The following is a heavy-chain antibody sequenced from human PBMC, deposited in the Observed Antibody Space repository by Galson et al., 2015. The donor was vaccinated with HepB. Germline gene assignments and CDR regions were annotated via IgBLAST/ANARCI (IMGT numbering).Heavy chain of an antibody. CDR2: ISSNSGAT. D-gene: IGHD1-26*01. CDR3: ARADSAAAFDS. V-gene: IGHV1-2*02. CDR1: GYTFIGYY. J-gene: IGHJ4*02. Sequence: SVKVSCKASGYTFIGYYMHWVRQAPGEGLECMGWISSNSGATNVAQKFQGRVTLTRDTSISTAYMEVNRLTSDDTAVYYCARADSAAAFDSWGPGTLVTVSS.